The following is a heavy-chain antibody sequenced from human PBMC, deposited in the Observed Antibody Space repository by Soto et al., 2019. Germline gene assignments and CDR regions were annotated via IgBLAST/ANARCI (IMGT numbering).Heavy chain of an antibody. Sequence: EVQLVQSGAEVKKPGESLKISCKGSGYSFTSYWIGWVRQMPGKGLEWMGIIYPGDSDTRYSPSFQGQVTISVDKSISTAYLQWSSLKASDTAMYYCARGDYDILTGSYKSYYGMDVWGQGTTVTVSS. CDR3: ARGDYDILTGSYKSYYGMDV. J-gene: IGHJ6*02. V-gene: IGHV5-51*03. D-gene: IGHD3-9*01. CDR1: GYSFTSYW. CDR2: IYPGDSDT.